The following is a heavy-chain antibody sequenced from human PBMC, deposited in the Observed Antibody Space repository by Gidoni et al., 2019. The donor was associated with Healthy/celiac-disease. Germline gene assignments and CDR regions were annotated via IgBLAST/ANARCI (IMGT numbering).Heavy chain of an antibody. V-gene: IGHV3-9*01. CDR1: GFTFDDYA. Sequence: EVQLVESGGGLVQPGRSLRPSCAASGFTFDDYAMHWVRQAPGKGLEWVSGISWNSGSIGYADSVKGRFTISRDNAKNSLYLQMNSLRAEDTALYYCAKDMGTSGWYDAFDIWGQGTMVTVSS. J-gene: IGHJ3*02. CDR2: ISWNSGSI. D-gene: IGHD6-19*01. CDR3: AKDMGTSGWYDAFDI.